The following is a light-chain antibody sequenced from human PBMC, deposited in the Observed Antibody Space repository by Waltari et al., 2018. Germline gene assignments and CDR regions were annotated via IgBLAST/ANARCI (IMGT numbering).Light chain of an antibody. CDR3: CSYVGGSTF. CDR1: SSDIGTYDL. V-gene: IGLV2-23*02. CDR2: EVT. J-gene: IGLJ2*01. Sequence: QSALTQPASVSGSPGQSVTLSCTGTSSDIGTYDLVSWYQHHPGKAPKLIRYEVTKRPSDVSNRCAGSKSGNTASLTVSGLQADDEADYYCCSYVGGSTFFGGGTRLTVL.